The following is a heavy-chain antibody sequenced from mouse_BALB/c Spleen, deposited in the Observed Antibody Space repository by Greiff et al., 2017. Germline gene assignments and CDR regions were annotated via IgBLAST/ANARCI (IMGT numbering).Heavy chain of an antibody. V-gene: IGHV1S81*02. CDR2: INPSNGRT. CDR3: ARSYYGSSYFYY. D-gene: IGHD1-1*01. CDR1: GYTFTSYW. J-gene: IGHJ2*01. Sequence: QVQLQQPGAELVKPGASVKLSCKASGYTFTSYWMHWVKQRPGQGLEWIGEINPSNGRTNYNEKFKSKATLTVDKSSSTAYMQLSSLTSEDSAVYYCARSYYGSSYFYYWGQGTTLTVSS.